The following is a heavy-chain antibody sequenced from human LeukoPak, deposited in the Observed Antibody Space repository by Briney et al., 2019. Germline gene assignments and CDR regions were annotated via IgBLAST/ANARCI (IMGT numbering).Heavy chain of an antibody. D-gene: IGHD3-3*01. CDR3: ARNVGGVTIFGVGLYYYYMDV. Sequence: GGSLRLSCAASGFTFSDYYMSWIRQAPGKGLEWVSYISSSGSTIYYADSVKGRFTISRDNAKNSLYLQMNSLRAEDTAVYYCARNVGGVTIFGVGLYYYYMDVWGQGTTVTVSS. J-gene: IGHJ6*03. CDR1: GFTFSDYY. V-gene: IGHV3-11*04. CDR2: ISSSGSTI.